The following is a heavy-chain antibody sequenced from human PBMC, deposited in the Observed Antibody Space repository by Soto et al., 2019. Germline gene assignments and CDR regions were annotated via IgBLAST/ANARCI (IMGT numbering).Heavy chain of an antibody. D-gene: IGHD3-9*01. CDR1: GFTFSDYY. J-gene: IGHJ6*02. CDR3: ARALHYDILTGYPSILYYYYGMDV. Sequence: QVQLVESGGGLVKPGGSLRLSCAASGFTFSDYYMSWIRQAPGKGLEWVSYISSSSSNTNYADSVKGRFTISRDNAKNSLYLHMNSLRAEDTAVYYYARALHYDILTGYPSILYYYYGMDVWGQGTTVTVSS. CDR2: ISSSSSNT. V-gene: IGHV3-11*05.